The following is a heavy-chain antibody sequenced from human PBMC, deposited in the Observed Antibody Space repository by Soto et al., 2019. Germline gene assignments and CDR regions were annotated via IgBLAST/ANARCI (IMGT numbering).Heavy chain of an antibody. CDR1: GFTFSDYY. Sequence: QVQLVESGGGLVKPGGSLRLSCAASGFTFSDYYMRWIRQAPGKGLEWVSYISSSGSTIYYADSVKGRFTITRDNAKNSLYLQMNSLRAEDTAVYYCARDAVYYDILTGYFYYYYYGMDVWGQGTTVTVSS. CDR3: ARDAVYYDILTGYFYYYYYGMDV. J-gene: IGHJ6*02. CDR2: ISSSGSTI. D-gene: IGHD3-9*01. V-gene: IGHV3-11*01.